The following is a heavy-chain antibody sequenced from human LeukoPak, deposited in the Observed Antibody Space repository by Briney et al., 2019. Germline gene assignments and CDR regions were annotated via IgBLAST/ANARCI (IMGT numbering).Heavy chain of an antibody. CDR2: ISYDGSNK. CDR3: ARASQGWYYYYYMDV. J-gene: IGHJ6*03. Sequence: GGSLRLSCAASGFTFSSYAMHWVRQAPGKGLAWVAVISYDGSNKYYADSVKGRFTISRDNSKNTLYLQMNSLRAEDTAVYYCARASQGWYYYYYMDVWGKGTTVTISS. V-gene: IGHV3-30*04. CDR1: GFTFSSYA.